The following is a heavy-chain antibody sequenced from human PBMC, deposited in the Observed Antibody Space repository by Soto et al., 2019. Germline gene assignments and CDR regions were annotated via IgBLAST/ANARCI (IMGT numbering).Heavy chain of an antibody. Sequence: PGASLKISCKGSGYTFTNYWISWVRQMPGKGPEWMGIIYPGDSDTKYNPSFQGQVTISADKSITTSYLQWSRLKASDTSIYYCAASIFYYGMDVWGQGTMVTVSS. V-gene: IGHV5-51*01. CDR3: AASIFYYGMDV. CDR2: IYPGDSDT. J-gene: IGHJ6*02. CDR1: GYTFTNYW.